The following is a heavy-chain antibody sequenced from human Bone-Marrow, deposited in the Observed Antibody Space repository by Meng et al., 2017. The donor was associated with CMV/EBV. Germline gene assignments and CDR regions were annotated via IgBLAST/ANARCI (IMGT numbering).Heavy chain of an antibody. J-gene: IGHJ6*02. CDR2: ISWNSGST. Sequence: SCAASGFTFDDYAMHWVRQAPGKGLEWVSGISWNSGSTGYADSVKGRFTISRDNAKNSLYLQMNSLRPEDTALYYCAKATAGSSAYYYYAMDVWGQGTTVTVSS. CDR1: GFTFDDYA. V-gene: IGHV3-9*01. CDR3: AKATAGSSAYYYYAMDV. D-gene: IGHD1-26*01.